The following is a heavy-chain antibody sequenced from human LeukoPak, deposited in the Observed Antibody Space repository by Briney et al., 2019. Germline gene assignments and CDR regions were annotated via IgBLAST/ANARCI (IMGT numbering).Heavy chain of an antibody. CDR1: GYTFTSYG. V-gene: IGHV1-18*04. CDR3: AGGSYYYYGMDV. J-gene: IGHJ6*02. Sequence: ASMKVSCKASGYTFTSYGITWVRQAPGQGLEWMGWISAYNGNTNYAQKLQGRVTMTTDTSTSTAYMELRSLRSDDTAVYYCAGGSYYYYGMDVWGQGTTVTVSS. CDR2: ISAYNGNT. D-gene: IGHD1-26*01.